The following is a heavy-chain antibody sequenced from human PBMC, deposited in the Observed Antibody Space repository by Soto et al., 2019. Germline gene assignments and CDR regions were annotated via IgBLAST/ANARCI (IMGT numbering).Heavy chain of an antibody. V-gene: IGHV3-30*18. Sequence: PGGSLRLSCAASGFTFSSYGMHWVRRAPGKGLEWVAVISYDGSNKYYADSVKGRFTISRDNSKNTLYLQMNSLRAEDTAVYYCAKDDKAESFDYWGQGTLVTVSS. CDR3: AKDDKAESFDY. J-gene: IGHJ4*02. CDR1: GFTFSSYG. CDR2: ISYDGSNK.